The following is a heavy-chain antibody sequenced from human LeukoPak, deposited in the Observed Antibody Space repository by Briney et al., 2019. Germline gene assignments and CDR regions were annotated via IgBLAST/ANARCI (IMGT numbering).Heavy chain of an antibody. CDR1: GFTFSNYG. D-gene: IGHD6-19*01. CDR2: IWYDGSNK. V-gene: IGHV3-33*01. J-gene: IGHJ5*02. Sequence: QTGRSLRLSCAASGFTFSNYGMHWVRQAPGKGLEWVAVIWYDGSNKYYADSVKGRFTISRDNSKNTLYLQMNSLRAEDAAAYYCVRVAVAGNLNNWFDPWGQGTLVTVSS. CDR3: VRVAVAGNLNNWFDP.